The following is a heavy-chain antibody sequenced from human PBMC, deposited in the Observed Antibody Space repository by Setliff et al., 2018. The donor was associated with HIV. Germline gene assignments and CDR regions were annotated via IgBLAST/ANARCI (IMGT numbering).Heavy chain of an antibody. V-gene: IGHV4-31*03. CDR3: TRDRSDFHYHGMDV. J-gene: IGHJ6*02. CDR2: IYYSGST. D-gene: IGHD2-21*02. CDR1: GGSISSGAYY. Sequence: PSETLSLTCTLSGGSISSGAYYWTWIRQDPGKGLEWIGYIYYSGSTYYNPSLKSRLTISLDTSNNQFSLRLSSVTAADTAVYYCTRDRSDFHYHGMDVWGQGTTVTVSS.